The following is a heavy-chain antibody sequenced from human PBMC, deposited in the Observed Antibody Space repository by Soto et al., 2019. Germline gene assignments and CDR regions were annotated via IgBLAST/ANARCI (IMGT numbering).Heavy chain of an antibody. D-gene: IGHD5-12*01. J-gene: IGHJ4*02. CDR1: GFTVSSNY. Sequence: EVQLVEPGGGLVQPGGSLRLSCAASGFTVSSNYMSWVRQAPGKGLEWVSVIYSGGSTYYADSVKGRFTISRDNSKNTLYLQMNSLRAEDTAVYYCARSVGRWLQFDYWGQGTLVTVSS. V-gene: IGHV3-66*01. CDR2: IYSGGST. CDR3: ARSVGRWLQFDY.